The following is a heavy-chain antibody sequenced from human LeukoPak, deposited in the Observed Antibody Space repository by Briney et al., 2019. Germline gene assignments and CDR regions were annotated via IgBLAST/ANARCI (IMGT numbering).Heavy chain of an antibody. CDR2: ISGSGGST. CDR3: AKDGVTATVTTYYFDY. J-gene: IGHJ4*01. Sequence: PGGSLRLSCAASGFTFSSYAMSWVRQAPGKGREWVSAISGSGGSTYYADSVKGRFTISRDNSKNTLYLQMNSLRAEDTAVYYCAKDGVTATVTTYYFDYWGQGTLVTVSS. D-gene: IGHD4-17*01. CDR1: GFTFSSYA. V-gene: IGHV3-23*01.